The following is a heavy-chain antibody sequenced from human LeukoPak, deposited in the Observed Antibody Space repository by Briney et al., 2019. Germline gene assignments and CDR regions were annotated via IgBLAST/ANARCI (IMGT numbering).Heavy chain of an antibody. Sequence: GGSLRLSCAASGFTFSDHYMDWVRQAPGKGLEWVGRTRNKANSYTTEYAASVKGRFTISRDDSKNSLYLQMNSLKTEDTAVYYCTTETCSGGSCYYDPGAFDIWGQGTMVTVSS. CDR1: GFTFSDHY. D-gene: IGHD2-15*01. CDR2: TRNKANSYTT. J-gene: IGHJ3*02. V-gene: IGHV3-72*01. CDR3: TTETCSGGSCYYDPGAFDI.